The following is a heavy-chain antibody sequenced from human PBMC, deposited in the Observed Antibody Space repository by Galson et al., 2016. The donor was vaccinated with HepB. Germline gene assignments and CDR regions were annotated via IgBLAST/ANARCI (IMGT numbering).Heavy chain of an antibody. V-gene: IGHV3-23*01. Sequence: LRLSCAASGFVFSNYAMSWVRQAPGKGLEWVSAISGSGVSTYYADSVKGRFIISRDDSKDMVYLQMNSLRAEDTAVYYCAKDRAGFFGAVGYFDYWGQGTLVPVSS. J-gene: IGHJ4*02. CDR2: ISGSGVST. CDR1: GFVFSNYA. D-gene: IGHD3-3*01. CDR3: AKDRAGFFGAVGYFDY.